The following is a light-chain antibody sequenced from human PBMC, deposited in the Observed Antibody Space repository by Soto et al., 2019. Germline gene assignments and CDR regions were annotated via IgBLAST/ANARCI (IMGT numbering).Light chain of an antibody. CDR1: QSVSTR. J-gene: IGKJ5*01. CDR3: QQLNSYPIT. Sequence: DIQMTQSPSSLSASVGDRVTIICRASQSVSTRLAWYQQKAGKAPKLLIYAASTLQSGVPSRFSGSGSGTDFTLTISSLQSEDFATYYCQQLNSYPITFGQGTRLEIK. CDR2: AAS. V-gene: IGKV1-5*02.